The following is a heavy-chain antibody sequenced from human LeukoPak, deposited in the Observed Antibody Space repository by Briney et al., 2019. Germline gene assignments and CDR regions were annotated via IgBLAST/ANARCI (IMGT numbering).Heavy chain of an antibody. J-gene: IGHJ5*02. CDR1: GGSISSGDYY. CDR3: ARPYYYDSRIDP. Sequence: PSETLSLTSTVSGGSISSGDYYWSWIRQPPGKGLEWIAYMYYSGSTYYNPSLESRVTMSADTSKNQLSLKLSSVTAADTAVYYCARPYYYDSRIDPWGQGILVTVSS. D-gene: IGHD3-22*01. V-gene: IGHV4-30-4*01. CDR2: MYYSGST.